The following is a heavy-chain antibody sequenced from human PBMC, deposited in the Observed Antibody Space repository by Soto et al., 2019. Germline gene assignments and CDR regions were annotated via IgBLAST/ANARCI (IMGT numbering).Heavy chain of an antibody. CDR3: ARRRLHRNGYYYMDV. CDR2: IYYSGST. V-gene: IGHV4-59*08. D-gene: IGHD4-4*01. J-gene: IGHJ6*03. CDR1: GGSISSYY. Sequence: PSETLSLTCTVSGGSISSYYWSWIRQPPGKGLEWIGYIYYSGSTNYNPSLKSRVTISVDTSKNQFSLKLSSVTAADTAVYYCARRRLHRNGYYYMDVWGKGTTVTAP.